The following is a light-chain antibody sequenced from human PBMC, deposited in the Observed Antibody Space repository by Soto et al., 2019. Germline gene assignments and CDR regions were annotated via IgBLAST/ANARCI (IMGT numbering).Light chain of an antibody. Sequence: DIQLTQSPSFLSASVGDRVTITCRASQGISSYLAWYQQKPGKAPKLLIYAASILQSGVPSRFSGNGSGTEFTLTISSLQPEDFATYYCQQLNSYSITFGQGTRLEI. CDR2: AAS. CDR3: QQLNSYSIT. V-gene: IGKV1-9*01. J-gene: IGKJ5*01. CDR1: QGISSY.